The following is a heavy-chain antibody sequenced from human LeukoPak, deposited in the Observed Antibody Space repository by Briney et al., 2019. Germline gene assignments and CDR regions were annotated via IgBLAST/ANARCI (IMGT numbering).Heavy chain of an antibody. CDR2: IYHTGST. CDR1: GDSISSNNW. CDR3: TRAPPYGSGWSKGVLDY. V-gene: IGHV4-4*02. J-gene: IGHJ4*02. D-gene: IGHD6-19*01. Sequence: SETLSLTCAVSGDSISSNNWWSWVRQPPGKGLEWIGEIYHTGSTNYNPSLKSRVTISVDKSKSQFSLKMSSVTAADTAVYYCTRAPPYGSGWSKGVLDYWGQGTLVTVSS.